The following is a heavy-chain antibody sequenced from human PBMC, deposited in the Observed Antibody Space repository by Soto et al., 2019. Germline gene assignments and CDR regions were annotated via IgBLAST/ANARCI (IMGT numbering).Heavy chain of an antibody. CDR1: GGTFSSYA. D-gene: IGHD3-3*01. CDR3: ASPTREWLPPARDYYYGMDV. CDR2: IITIFGTA. V-gene: IGHV1-69*06. Sequence: QVQLVQSGAEVKKPGSSVKVSCKASGGTFSSYAISWVRQAPGQGLAWMGGIITIFGTANYAQKFQGRVTITADKSTSTAYLELSSLRSEDTAVYYCASPTREWLPPARDYYYGMDVWGQGTTVTVSS. J-gene: IGHJ6*02.